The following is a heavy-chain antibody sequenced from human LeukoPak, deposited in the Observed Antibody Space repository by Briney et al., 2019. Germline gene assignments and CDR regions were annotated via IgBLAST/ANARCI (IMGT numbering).Heavy chain of an antibody. CDR2: ISYDGSNK. D-gene: IGHD1-26*01. J-gene: IGHJ4*02. V-gene: IGHV3-30*18. CDR1: GFTFSDYN. CDR3: AKGYELLPYYFDY. Sequence: GGSLRLSCAASGFTFSDYNMHWVRQAPGKGLEWVAVISYDGSNKYYADSVKGRFTISRDNSKNTLYLRMNSLRAEDTAVYYCAKGYELLPYYFDYWGQGTLVTVSS.